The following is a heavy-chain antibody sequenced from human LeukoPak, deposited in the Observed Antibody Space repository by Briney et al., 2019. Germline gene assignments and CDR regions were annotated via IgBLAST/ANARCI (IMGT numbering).Heavy chain of an antibody. CDR2: INTNSGDT. J-gene: IGHJ4*02. V-gene: IGHV1-2*06. D-gene: IGHD3-22*01. CDR3: ARVRISYYDSSGPLDY. Sequence: GASVKVSCKASGYTFTDYDLHWVRQAPGHGPEWMGRINTNSGDTKYGQKFQGRVTMTRDTSITTVYMELSRLRSDDTAVYYCARVRISYYDSSGPLDYWGQGTLVTVSS. CDR1: GYTFTDYD.